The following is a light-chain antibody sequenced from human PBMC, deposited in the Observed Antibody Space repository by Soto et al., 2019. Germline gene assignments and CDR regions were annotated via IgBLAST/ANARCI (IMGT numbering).Light chain of an antibody. J-gene: IGKJ1*01. Sequence: EIVLTQSPGTLSLSPRERATLSCRASQSVNDNYLAWYQHKPGQAPRLLIYGASSRAPGIPDRFSGSGSGTDFTLTISRLEPEDCAIYYCQQYAASPRTFGQGTRVEVK. CDR1: QSVNDNY. CDR2: GAS. CDR3: QQYAASPRT. V-gene: IGKV3-20*01.